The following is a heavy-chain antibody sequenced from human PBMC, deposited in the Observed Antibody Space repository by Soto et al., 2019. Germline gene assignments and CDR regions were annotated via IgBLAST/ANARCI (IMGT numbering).Heavy chain of an antibody. Sequence: GGSLRLSCAASGFTFSSYAMSWVRQAPGKGLEWVSAISGSGGSTYYADSVKGRFTISRDNSKNTLYLQMNSLRAEDTAVYYCAKARKGYGGVTATPYWGQGTLVTVSS. D-gene: IGHD2-21*02. CDR3: AKARKGYGGVTATPY. V-gene: IGHV3-23*01. CDR2: ISGSGGST. CDR1: GFTFSSYA. J-gene: IGHJ4*02.